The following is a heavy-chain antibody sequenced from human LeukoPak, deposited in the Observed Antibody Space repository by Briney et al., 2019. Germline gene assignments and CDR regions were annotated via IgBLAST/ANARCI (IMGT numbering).Heavy chain of an antibody. Sequence: GASVKVSCKASGYTFTSYGISWVRQATGQGLEWMGWMNPNSGNTGYAQKFQGRVTMTRNTSISTAYMELSSLRSEDTAVYYCARGRRYCSSTSCYSRHYYYYYYMDVWGKGTTVTVSS. D-gene: IGHD2-2*01. CDR1: GYTFTSYG. CDR2: MNPNSGNT. V-gene: IGHV1-8*02. J-gene: IGHJ6*03. CDR3: ARGRRYCSSTSCYSRHYYYYYYMDV.